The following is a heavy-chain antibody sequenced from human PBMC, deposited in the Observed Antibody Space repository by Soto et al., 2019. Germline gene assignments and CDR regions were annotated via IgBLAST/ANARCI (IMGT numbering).Heavy chain of an antibody. CDR2: IKSGSHAGTT. J-gene: IGHJ5*02. CDR1: GFIFNGAW. V-gene: IGHV3-15*07. CDR3: VPMAVPPPPP. D-gene: IGHD6-19*01. Sequence: EVQLVESGGGLVQPGGSLRLSCVASGFIFNGAWMNWVRQAPGTGLEWVGRIKSGSHAGTTDYAAPVKGRFSISRDDSRNPLYLQMNSLKTEETIVYFWVPMAVPPPPPGGQGTLVTVSS.